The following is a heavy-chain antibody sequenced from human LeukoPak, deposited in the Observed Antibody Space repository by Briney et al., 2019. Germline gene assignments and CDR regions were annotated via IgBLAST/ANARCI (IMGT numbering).Heavy chain of an antibody. J-gene: IGHJ4*02. D-gene: IGHD3-22*01. Sequence: ASVKVSCKASGYSFTDYTMHWLRQAPGQRLDWMGWINGGSGNTKYSPEFQGRVTITRDTSASTAYMELSSLRSEDTAVYYCANPRYDSSGYYYVDWGQGTLVTVSS. V-gene: IGHV1-3*01. CDR3: ANPRYDSSGYYYVD. CDR1: GYSFTDYT. CDR2: INGGSGNT.